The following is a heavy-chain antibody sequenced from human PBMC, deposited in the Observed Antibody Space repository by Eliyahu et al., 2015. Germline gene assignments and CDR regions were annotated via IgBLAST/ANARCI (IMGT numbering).Heavy chain of an antibody. CDR2: INTNTGTP. CDR1: GFIFSTYA. CDR3: ATPRSFDY. V-gene: IGHV7-4-1*02. Sequence: QVQLVQSGSELKXPGASVKISCKASGFIFSTYAFTWVRQAPPQGLEWMGWINTNTGTPTYAPGFTGRYVFSFDTSVNTAYLHITSLQAEDTAVYFCATPRSFDYWGQGTLVTVSS. J-gene: IGHJ4*02.